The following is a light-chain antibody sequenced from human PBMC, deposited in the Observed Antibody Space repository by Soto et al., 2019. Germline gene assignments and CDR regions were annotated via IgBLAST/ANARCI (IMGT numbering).Light chain of an antibody. CDR3: QQYNSYSQFT. Sequence: DIHMTQSPSTLSASVGDRVTITCRASQSIKNWLAWYQQKPGEAPKLLIYKASTLESGVPSRFSGSGSGTEFTLTISCLQPDDVATYHCQQYNSYSQFTFGPGTKVDI. CDR2: KAS. J-gene: IGKJ3*01. V-gene: IGKV1-5*03. CDR1: QSIKNW.